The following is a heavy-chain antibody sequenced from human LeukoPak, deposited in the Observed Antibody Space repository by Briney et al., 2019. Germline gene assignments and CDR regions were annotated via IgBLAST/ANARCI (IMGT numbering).Heavy chain of an antibody. J-gene: IGHJ5*02. D-gene: IGHD1-26*01. V-gene: IGHV3-21*01. CDR3: ARQGRANWFDP. CDR1: GFTFSSYS. Sequence: GSLRLSCAASGFTFSSYSMNWVRQAPGKGLEWVSSISSSSSYIYYADSVKGRFTISRDNAKNSLYLQMNSLRAEDTAVYYCARQGRANWFDPWGQGTLVTVSS. CDR2: ISSSSSYI.